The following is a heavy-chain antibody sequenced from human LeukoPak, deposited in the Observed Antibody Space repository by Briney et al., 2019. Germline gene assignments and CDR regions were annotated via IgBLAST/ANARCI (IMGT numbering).Heavy chain of an antibody. V-gene: IGHV1-8*01. Sequence: ASVKVSCKASGYTFTSYDINWVRQATGQGLEWLGWVNPNSGHAGSPLKFQGRVTMTRDTYISTAYMELSSLTSEDTAVYYCARGVLDGVDVWGQGTAVTVSS. CDR2: VNPNSGHA. CDR1: GYTFTSYD. CDR3: ARGVLDGVDV. D-gene: IGHD3-3*02. J-gene: IGHJ6*02.